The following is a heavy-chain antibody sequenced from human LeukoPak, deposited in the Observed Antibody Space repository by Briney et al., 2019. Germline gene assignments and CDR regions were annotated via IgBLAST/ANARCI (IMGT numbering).Heavy chain of an antibody. CDR2: LYSSGST. D-gene: IGHD6-13*01. CDR1: GGSISSYY. CDR3: ARYGYSSSAFDY. J-gene: IGHJ4*02. Sequence: KPSETLSLTCTVSGGSISSYYWSWLRQPAGKGLEWIGRLYSSGSTNYNPSLKSRVSMSVDTSKNQFSLKLSSVTVADTAVYFCARYGYSSSAFDYWGQGTLVTVSS. V-gene: IGHV4-4*07.